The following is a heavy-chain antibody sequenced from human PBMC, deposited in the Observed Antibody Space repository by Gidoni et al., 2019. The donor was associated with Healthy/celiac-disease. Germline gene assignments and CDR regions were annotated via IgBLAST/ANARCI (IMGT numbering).Heavy chain of an antibody. CDR1: GFTFSSYA. CDR3: AKELGDQTIVVVVAAWVRGDAFDI. V-gene: IGHV3-23*01. J-gene: IGHJ3*02. Sequence: EVQLLESGGGLVQPGGSLSLSCAASGFTFSSYAISWVRQAPGKGLEWVSAISGSGGSTYYADSVKGRFTISRDKSKNTLYLQMNSLRAEDTAVYYCAKELGDQTIVVVVAAWVRGDAFDIWGQGTMVTVSS. CDR2: ISGSGGST. D-gene: IGHD2-15*01.